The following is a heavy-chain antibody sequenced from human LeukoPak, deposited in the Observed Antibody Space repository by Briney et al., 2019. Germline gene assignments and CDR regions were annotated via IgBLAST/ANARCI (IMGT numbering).Heavy chain of an antibody. CDR1: GFTFNSYG. Sequence: PGRSLRLSCAASGFTFNSYGMHWVRQAPGKGLEWVSVIYSGGSTYYADSVKGRFTISRDNSKNTLYLQMNSLRAEDTAVYYCASRITMVRGAFGMDVWGQGTTVTVSS. CDR3: ASRITMVRGAFGMDV. V-gene: IGHV3-NL1*01. J-gene: IGHJ6*02. D-gene: IGHD3-10*01. CDR2: IYSGGST.